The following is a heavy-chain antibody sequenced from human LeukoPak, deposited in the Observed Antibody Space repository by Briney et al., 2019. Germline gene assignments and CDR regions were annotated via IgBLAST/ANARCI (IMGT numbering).Heavy chain of an antibody. V-gene: IGHV1-8*01. CDR1: GYTFTSYD. J-gene: IGHJ4*02. D-gene: IGHD3-10*01. Sequence: VASVKVSCKASGYTFTSYDINWVRQATGQGLEWMGWMNPNSGNTGYAQKFQGRVTMTRNTSISTAYMELSSLRSEDTAVYYCARGRRYYGSGSYLFDYWGQGTLVTVSS. CDR3: ARGRRYYGSGSYLFDY. CDR2: MNPNSGNT.